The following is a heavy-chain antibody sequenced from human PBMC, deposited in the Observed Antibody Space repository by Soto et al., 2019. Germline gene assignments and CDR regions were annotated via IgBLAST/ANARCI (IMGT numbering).Heavy chain of an antibody. CDR3: VSRIGVGYSYGYAFDY. Sequence: EVQLVESGGGLIQPGGSLRLSCAASGFTVSSNYMSWVRQAPGKGLEWVSVIYSGGSTYYADSVKGRFTISRDNSKNTLYLQMNSLRAEDTAVYYCVSRIGVGYSYGYAFDYWGQGTLVTVSS. CDR1: GFTVSSNY. J-gene: IGHJ4*02. CDR2: IYSGGST. V-gene: IGHV3-53*01. D-gene: IGHD5-18*01.